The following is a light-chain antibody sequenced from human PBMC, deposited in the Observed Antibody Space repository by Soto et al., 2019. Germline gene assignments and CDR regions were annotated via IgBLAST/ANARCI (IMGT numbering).Light chain of an antibody. V-gene: IGLV2-14*01. CDR1: SSDVGGYNY. CDR2: EVS. CDR3: SSYTSSSTQV. Sequence: QSALTQPASVSGSPGQSITISCTGTSSDVGGYNYVSWYQQHPGKAPKLMISEVSHRPSGISDRFSGSKSGNTASLTISGLQAEDEADYYCSSYTSSSTQVFGGGTKLTVL. J-gene: IGLJ2*01.